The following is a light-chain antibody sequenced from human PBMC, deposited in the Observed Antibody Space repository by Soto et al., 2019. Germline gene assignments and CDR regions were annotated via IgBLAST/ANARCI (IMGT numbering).Light chain of an antibody. CDR1: QSLSTRN. V-gene: IGKV3-20*01. Sequence: EIVLTQSPGILSLFPGERATLACRASQSLSTRNLAWYRQKPGQAPSLLIFGASNRAPGIPDRFSGSGSGIDFTLPITRLEPEDFAMCYCQGYGDSPPAYTFGQGTKLEVK. CDR3: QGYGDSPPAYT. J-gene: IGKJ2*01. CDR2: GAS.